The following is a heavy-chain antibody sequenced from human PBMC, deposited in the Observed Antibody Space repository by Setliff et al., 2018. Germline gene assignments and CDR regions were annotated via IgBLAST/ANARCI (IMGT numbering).Heavy chain of an antibody. CDR1: GGSVSPYF. Sequence: PSETLSLTCTVSGGSVSPYFWSWIRQPPGKGLQWIGYIYHNGNTNFNPSLKSRVTISVDTSTNQFSLKLRSVTAADTAVYYCARLSWDGLRYHGLDVWGQGTTVTVSS. CDR3: ARLSWDGLRYHGLDV. D-gene: IGHD3-10*01. J-gene: IGHJ6*02. CDR2: IYHNGNT. V-gene: IGHV4-59*02.